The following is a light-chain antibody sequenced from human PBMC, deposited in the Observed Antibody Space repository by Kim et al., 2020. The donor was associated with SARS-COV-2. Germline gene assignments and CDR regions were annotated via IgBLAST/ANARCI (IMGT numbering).Light chain of an antibody. V-gene: IGLV3-1*01. CDR2: QDK. CDR3: QTWDSTTVI. J-gene: IGLJ2*01. Sequence: SVSPGQTARITCSGDKLGEKYTSWYQHKSGQSPVVVIYQDKKRPSGMTERFSGSSSGNTATLTISGTQPMDEADYYCQTWDSTTVIFGGGTQLTVL. CDR1: KLGEKY.